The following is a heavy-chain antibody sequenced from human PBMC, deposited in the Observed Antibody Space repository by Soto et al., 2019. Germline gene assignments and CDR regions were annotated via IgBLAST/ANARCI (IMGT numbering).Heavy chain of an antibody. D-gene: IGHD1-26*01. CDR3: AKSGATANYYYYGMDV. Sequence: EVQLVESGGVVVQPGGSLRLSCAASGFTFDDYTMHWVRQAPGKGLEWVSLISWDGGSTYYADSVKGRFTISRDNSKNSLYLQMNSLRTEDTALYYCAKSGATANYYYYGMDVWGQGTTVTVSS. CDR2: ISWDGGST. V-gene: IGHV3-43*01. J-gene: IGHJ6*02. CDR1: GFTFDDYT.